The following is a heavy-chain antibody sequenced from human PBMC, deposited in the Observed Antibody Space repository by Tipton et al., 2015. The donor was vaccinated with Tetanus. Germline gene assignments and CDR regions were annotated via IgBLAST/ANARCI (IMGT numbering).Heavy chain of an antibody. CDR1: GGSMSNNY. CDR2: IFHSGST. J-gene: IGHJ3*01. CDR3: ARRSYCSSSRCFDAFDL. V-gene: IGHV4-59*01. D-gene: IGHD2-2*01. Sequence: TLSLTCTVSGGSMSNNYWSWIRQPPGKGLEWIAYIFHSGSTNYSPSLKSRVAISMDTSKNQISQKLSSVTAADTAVYYCARRSYCSSSRCFDAFDLWGQGTMATVSS.